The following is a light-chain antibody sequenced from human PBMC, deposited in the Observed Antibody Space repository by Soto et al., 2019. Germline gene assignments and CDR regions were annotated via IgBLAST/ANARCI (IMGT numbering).Light chain of an antibody. CDR3: QQYDNWPPCT. Sequence: EIEMTQSPATLSVSPGERATLSCRASQSVSTNLAWYQQKPGQAPRLLVYGASTRATGIPDRFSGSGSGTEFTLTISSLRSEDFAVYYCQQYDNWPPCTFGQGTKVEIK. CDR2: GAS. CDR1: QSVSTN. J-gene: IGKJ2*02. V-gene: IGKV3-15*01.